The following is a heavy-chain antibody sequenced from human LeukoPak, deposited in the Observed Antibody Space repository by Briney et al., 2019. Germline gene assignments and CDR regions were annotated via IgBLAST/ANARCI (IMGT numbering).Heavy chain of an antibody. CDR3: ARHLVPGLSSAFDI. Sequence: GESLQISSKGSGXSFTISCIGGVRQTPGKDLEWMGVICPRDCNVRYSPSFLGPVTISADKCISTAYLQRSSLKASHTGMYYCARHLVPGLSSAFDIWGQGTMVTVSS. J-gene: IGHJ3*02. CDR1: GXSFTISC. D-gene: IGHD3-10*01. V-gene: IGHV5-51*01. CDR2: ICPRDCNV.